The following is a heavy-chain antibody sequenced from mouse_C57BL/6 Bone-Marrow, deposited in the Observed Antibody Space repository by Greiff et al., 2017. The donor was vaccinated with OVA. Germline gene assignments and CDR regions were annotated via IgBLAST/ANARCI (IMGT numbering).Heavy chain of an antibody. J-gene: IGHJ2*01. CDR3: AKGGVVATDYFDY. D-gene: IGHD1-1*01. V-gene: IGHV1-31*01. CDR2: IYPYNGVS. Sequence: EVKLVESGPELVKPGASVKISCKASGYSFTGYYMHWVKQSHGNILDWIGYIYPYNGVSSYNQKFKGKATLTVDKSSSTAYMELRSLTSEDSAVYYCAKGGVVATDYFDYWGQGTTLTVSS. CDR1: GYSFTGYY.